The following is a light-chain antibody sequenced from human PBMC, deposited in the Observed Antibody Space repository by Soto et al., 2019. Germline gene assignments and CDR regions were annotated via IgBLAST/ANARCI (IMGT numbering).Light chain of an antibody. CDR1: SSDVGGYNY. V-gene: IGLV2-14*01. CDR2: EVS. Sequence: QSVLTQPASVSGSHGQSITISCTGTSSDVGGYNYVSWYQQHPGKAPKLMIYEVSNRPSGVSNRFSGSKSGNTASLTISGLQAEDEADYYCNSYTSSSTDVFGTGTKLTVL. J-gene: IGLJ1*01. CDR3: NSYTSSSTDV.